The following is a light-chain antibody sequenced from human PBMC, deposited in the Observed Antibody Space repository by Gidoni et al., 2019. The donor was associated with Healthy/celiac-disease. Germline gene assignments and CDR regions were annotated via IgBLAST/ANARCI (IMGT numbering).Light chain of an antibody. CDR3: QQRSNWPPLFT. J-gene: IGKJ3*01. CDR1: QSVSSY. V-gene: IGKV3-11*01. CDR2: DAS. Sequence: EIVLTQSPATLSLSPGERATLSCRASQSVSSYLAWYQQTPGQAPRPLIYDASNRATGIPARFSGSGSGTEFTLSSSSLEAEDCAVYYCQQRSNWPPLFTFGSGTKVDIK.